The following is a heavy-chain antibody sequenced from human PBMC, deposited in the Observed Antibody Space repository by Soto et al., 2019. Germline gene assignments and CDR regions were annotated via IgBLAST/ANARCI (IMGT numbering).Heavy chain of an antibody. J-gene: IGHJ2*01. CDR3: ARARETYDTRAPHLEH. CDR2: IYYSGST. V-gene: IGHV4-30-4*01. CDR1: GGSISTVDYN. D-gene: IGHD3-22*01. Sequence: LSLTSTVSGGSISTVDYNWSWIRRAPGKGLEFIGYIYYSGSTYFNPSLKSRVTLSVDTSKNQFSLKLNSVTAADTAVYYCARARETYDTRAPHLEHWGRGTLVTVSS.